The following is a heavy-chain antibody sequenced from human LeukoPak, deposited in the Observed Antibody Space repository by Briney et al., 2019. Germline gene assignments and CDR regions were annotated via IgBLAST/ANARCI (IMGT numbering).Heavy chain of an antibody. V-gene: IGHV3-23*01. J-gene: IGHJ4*02. Sequence: GESLTLSCAASGFTFSSYAMSWVRQAPGKGLEWVSSITGSGDRTYYADSVKGRFTISRDNSKNTLYLQMNSLRADETAVYYCASRPRADMGPLDFWGQGTLVTVSS. CDR2: ITGSGDRT. D-gene: IGHD1-14*01. CDR1: GFTFSSYA. CDR3: ASRPRADMGPLDF.